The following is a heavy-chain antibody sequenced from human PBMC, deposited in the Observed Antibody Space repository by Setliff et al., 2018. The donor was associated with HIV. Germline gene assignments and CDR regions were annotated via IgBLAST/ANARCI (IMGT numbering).Heavy chain of an antibody. V-gene: IGHV3-11*06. CDR2: ISSSSSYT. J-gene: IGHJ6*03. CDR3: ARGPTTVTNYYYYYMDV. D-gene: IGHD4-17*01. Sequence: GGSLRLSCAASGFTFSDCSMSWIRQAPGKGLKWVSYISSSSSYTNYADSVKGRFTISRDNDNNSLYLQMSGLSAEDTAVYYCARGPTTVTNYYYYYMDVWGKGTTVTVSS. CDR1: GFTFSDCS.